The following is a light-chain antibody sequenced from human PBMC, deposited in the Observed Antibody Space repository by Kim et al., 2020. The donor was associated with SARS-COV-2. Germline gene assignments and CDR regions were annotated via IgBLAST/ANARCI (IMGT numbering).Light chain of an antibody. CDR2: GKN. V-gene: IGLV3-19*01. CDR3: NPRDGSGNVV. Sequence: VDVGQTDRITCQGDSLRNYYASRCQQKQGQAPVLVIYGKNNPPSGSPDRFYDSSSGNTAALTITGAQAEDEADYYCNPRDGSGNVVFGGGTQLTVL. CDR1: SLRNYY. J-gene: IGLJ2*01.